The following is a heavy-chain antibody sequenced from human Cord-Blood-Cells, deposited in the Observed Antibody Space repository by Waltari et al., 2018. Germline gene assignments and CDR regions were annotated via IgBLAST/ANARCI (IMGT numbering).Heavy chain of an antibody. CDR1: GYTFTCYY. Sequence: QVQLVQSGAAVKKPGASGKVSCQASGYTFTCYYLHWLRQAPGQGLEWMGRINPNSGGTNYAQKFQGRVTMTRDTSISTAYMELSRLRSDDTAVYYCARALGVVDHDAFDIWGQGTMVTVSS. D-gene: IGHD3-3*01. CDR2: INPNSGGT. CDR3: ARALGVVDHDAFDI. J-gene: IGHJ3*02. V-gene: IGHV1-2*06.